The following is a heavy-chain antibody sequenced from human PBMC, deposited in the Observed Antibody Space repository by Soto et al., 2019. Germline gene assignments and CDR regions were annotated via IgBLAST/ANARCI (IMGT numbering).Heavy chain of an antibody. V-gene: IGHV4-30-4*01. CDR3: ATSLPSGSYYNPLSYPSYAMDV. D-gene: IGHD3-10*01. CDR1: GGSISSGDYY. J-gene: IGHJ6*02. CDR2: IYYSGST. Sequence: SETLSLTCTVSGGSISSGDYYWSWIRQPPGKGLEWIGYIYYSGSTYYNPSLKSRVTISVDTSKNQFSLKLSSVTAADTAVYYCATSLPSGSYYNPLSYPSYAMDVWGQGPTVTLSS.